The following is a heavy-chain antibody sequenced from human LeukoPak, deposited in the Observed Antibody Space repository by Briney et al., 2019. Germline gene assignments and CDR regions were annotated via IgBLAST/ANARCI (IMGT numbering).Heavy chain of an antibody. CDR2: INHSGST. CDR1: GGSFSGYY. D-gene: IGHD3-9*01. V-gene: IGHV4-34*01. CDR3: AREGYYDILTGYYRFDY. Sequence: PSETLSLTCAVYGGSFSGYYWGWIRQPPGKGLEWIGEINHSGSTNYNPSLKSRVTISVDTSKNQFSLKLSSVTAADTAVYYCAREGYYDILTGYYRFDYWGQGTLVTVSS. J-gene: IGHJ4*02.